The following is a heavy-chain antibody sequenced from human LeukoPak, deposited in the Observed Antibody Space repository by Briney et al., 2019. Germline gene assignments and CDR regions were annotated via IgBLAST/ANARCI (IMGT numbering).Heavy chain of an antibody. CDR3: ARVAYDSSGYYTTDFDY. D-gene: IGHD3-22*01. CDR2: INPSGGST. J-gene: IGHJ4*02. Sequence: ASVKVSCKASGYTFTSYYMHWVRQAPGQGLEWMGIINPSGGSTSYAQKFQGRVTMTRDTSTSTVYMELSSLRSEDTAVYYCARVAYDSSGYYTTDFDYWGQGTLVTVSS. CDR1: GYTFTSYY. V-gene: IGHV1-46*01.